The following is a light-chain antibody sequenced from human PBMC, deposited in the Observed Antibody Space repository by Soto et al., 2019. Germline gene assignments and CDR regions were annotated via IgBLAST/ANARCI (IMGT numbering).Light chain of an antibody. V-gene: IGLV1-51*01. CDR3: GRWDSRLSTYV. Sequence: QDVLTQPPSVSAAPGQQVTISCSRSSSNIGHDYVSWYQQLPGTAPKLLIYDNNKRAAGIPDRFSGSESGTSATLGITGLQTGDEADYYCGRWDSRLSTYVFGTGTKVTVL. CDR1: SSNIGHDY. CDR2: DNN. J-gene: IGLJ1*01.